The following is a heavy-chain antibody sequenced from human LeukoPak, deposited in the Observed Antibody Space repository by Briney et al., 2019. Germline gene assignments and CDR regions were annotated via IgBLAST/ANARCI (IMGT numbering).Heavy chain of an antibody. V-gene: IGHV3-64D*09. CDR1: GFTFSSYA. J-gene: IGHJ4*02. Sequence: GGSLRVSCSASGFTFSSYAMHWVRQAPGKGLEYVSGISICWGGTYYAHLVKGRFTISRDNPKNTLYLQMSSLRGEDTAVYYCARGRVGATFSDYWGQGSLLTVSS. CDR2: ISICWGGT. D-gene: IGHD1-26*01. CDR3: ARGRVGATFSDY.